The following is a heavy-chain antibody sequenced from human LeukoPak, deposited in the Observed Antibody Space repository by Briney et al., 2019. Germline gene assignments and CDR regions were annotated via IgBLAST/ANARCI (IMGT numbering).Heavy chain of an antibody. J-gene: IGHJ4*02. Sequence: PSETLSLTCAVYGGSFSGYYWRWIRQPPGKGLEWIGEINHSGSTNYNPSLKSRVTISVDTSKNQFSLKLSSVTAADTAVYYCARGPRTDILTGYYDHWGQGTLVTVSS. CDR2: INHSGST. CDR3: ARGPRTDILTGYYDH. V-gene: IGHV4-34*01. CDR1: GGSFSGYY. D-gene: IGHD3-9*01.